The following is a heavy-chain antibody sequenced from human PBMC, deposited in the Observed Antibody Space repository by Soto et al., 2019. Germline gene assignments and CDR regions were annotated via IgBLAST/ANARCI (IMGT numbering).Heavy chain of an antibody. Sequence: EVQLVESRGALVKPGGSLRLSCAASGFTFSNAWMSWVRQAPGKGLEWVGRIKSKTDGGTTDYAAAVEGRFTISREDSKNTVYLQMDSLKTEDTAVYYCATKRTGITTIGPGYWGQGTLVTVSS. J-gene: IGHJ4*02. CDR2: IKSKTDGGTT. D-gene: IGHD1-20*01. CDR1: GFTFSNAW. V-gene: IGHV3-15*02. CDR3: ATKRTGITTIGPGY.